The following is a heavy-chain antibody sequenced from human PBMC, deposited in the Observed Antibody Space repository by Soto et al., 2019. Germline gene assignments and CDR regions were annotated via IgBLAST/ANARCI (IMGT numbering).Heavy chain of an antibody. CDR2: IDSDETRI. Sequence: VQLVASGGGLVQPGGSLRLSCAASGFSVSSNWMHWVRQGPGKGLVWVSRIDSDETRISYADSVRGRFTISRDNAKNTLYLQMSSLRVEDTALYYCVCFECGRTAVVTEMEANGYWGQGTLVTVSS. J-gene: IGHJ4*02. V-gene: IGHV3-74*01. D-gene: IGHD2-21*02. CDR3: VCFECGRTAVVTEMEANGY. CDR1: GFSVSSNW.